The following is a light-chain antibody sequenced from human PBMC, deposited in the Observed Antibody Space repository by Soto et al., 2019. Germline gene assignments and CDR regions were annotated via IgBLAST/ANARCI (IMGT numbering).Light chain of an antibody. V-gene: IGKV1-5*01. CDR2: DAS. Sequence: DIQMTQSPSTLSASVGDRVSITYRASQRVNTCLAWYQQKPGKAPTLLIYDASSLQSGVPSRFSGSGSGTEFTLTISSLQPDDFATYYCQQYQIDWTFGQGTKVEIK. CDR3: QQYQIDWT. CDR1: QRVNTC. J-gene: IGKJ1*01.